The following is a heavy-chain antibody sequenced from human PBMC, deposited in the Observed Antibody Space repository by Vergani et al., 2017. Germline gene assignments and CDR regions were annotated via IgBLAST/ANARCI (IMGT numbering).Heavy chain of an antibody. CDR1: GFTFSNYG. J-gene: IGHJ4*02. CDR2: INPDGSRT. Sequence: VQLVEFGGGVVQPGRSLRLSCAASGFTFSNYGMHWVRQAPGKGLVWVSRINPDGSRTTYADSVKGRFTITRDNAKNTLYLQVSSLRAEDTAVYYCARGGYYISGSYYNDYWGQGTLVTVSS. V-gene: IGHV3-74*02. CDR3: ARGGYYISGSYYNDY. D-gene: IGHD3-10*01.